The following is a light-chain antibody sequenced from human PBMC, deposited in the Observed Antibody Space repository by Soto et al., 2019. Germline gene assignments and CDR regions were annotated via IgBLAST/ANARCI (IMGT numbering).Light chain of an antibody. CDR2: GAS. V-gene: IGKV3-15*01. Sequence: ETVMTQSPATLSVSPGERATLSCRASESVSSYLAWYQQKPGQAPSLLISGASARATGVPARFSGSGSGTDFTLIISSLQPEDFAVYYCHQYLNWPQAFGQGTKVEIK. CDR3: HQYLNWPQA. J-gene: IGKJ1*01. CDR1: ESVSSY.